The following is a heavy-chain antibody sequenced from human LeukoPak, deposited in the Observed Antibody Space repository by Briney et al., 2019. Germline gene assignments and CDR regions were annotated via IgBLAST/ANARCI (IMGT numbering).Heavy chain of an antibody. CDR1: GFSFSTSW. V-gene: IGHV3-7*04. CDR2: IKEDGSEK. Sequence: GGSLRLSCAASGFSFSTSWMSWVRQAPGKGLEWVATIKEDGSEKYYVESVKGRFTISRDNAKTSLYLQMNSLSAEDTAVYCCGRAAYSGSSTSFDYWGQGTLVTVSS. D-gene: IGHD1-26*01. J-gene: IGHJ4*02. CDR3: GRAAYSGSSTSFDY.